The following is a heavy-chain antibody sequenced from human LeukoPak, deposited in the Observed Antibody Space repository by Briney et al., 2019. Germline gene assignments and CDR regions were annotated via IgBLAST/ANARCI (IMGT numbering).Heavy chain of an antibody. CDR3: AKRGIVIRAVIIIGFHKEAYYFDY. D-gene: IGHD3-10*01. V-gene: IGHV3-30*04. J-gene: IGHJ4*02. Sequence: GGSLRLSCAASGFTFSNYAIHWVRQAPGKGLEWVAVISFDGTKSYYADSVKGRFIISRDTSKNTVYLQMNSLRVEDTAVYFCAKRGIVIRAVIIIGFHKEAYYFDYWGQGILVTVSS. CDR1: GFTFSNYA. CDR2: ISFDGTKS.